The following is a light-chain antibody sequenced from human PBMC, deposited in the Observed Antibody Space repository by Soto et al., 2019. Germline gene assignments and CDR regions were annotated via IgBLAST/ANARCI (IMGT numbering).Light chain of an antibody. CDR3: SSYTNSGTVL. CDR2: NVR. CDR1: SSDVGGYDY. V-gene: IGLV2-14*01. Sequence: QSELTQPASVSGSPGQSITISCTGTSSDVGGYDYVSWYQQYAGKAPKLTIYNVRNRPSGVSSRFSGSKSGNTASLTISGLQPEDEADYFCSSYTNSGTVLFGGGTKLTVL. J-gene: IGLJ2*01.